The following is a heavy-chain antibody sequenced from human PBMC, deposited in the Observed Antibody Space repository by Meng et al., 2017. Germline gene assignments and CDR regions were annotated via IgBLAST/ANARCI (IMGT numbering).Heavy chain of an antibody. CDR2: ISSSSSYI. CDR3: ARASSDSSSWYIDY. J-gene: IGHJ4*02. Sequence: QLVGAGGGLFKPGGSLGLSCAASGFTFSSYSMNWVRQAPGKGLEWVSSISSSSSYIYYADSVKGRFTISRDNAKNSLYLQMNSLRAEDTAVYYCARASSDSSSWYIDYWGQGTLVTVSS. CDR1: GFTFSSYS. D-gene: IGHD6-13*01. V-gene: IGHV3-21*01.